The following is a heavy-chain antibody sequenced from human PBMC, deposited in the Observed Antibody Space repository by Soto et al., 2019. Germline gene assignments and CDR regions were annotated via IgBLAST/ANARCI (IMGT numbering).Heavy chain of an antibody. J-gene: IGHJ5*02. V-gene: IGHV4-4*07. Sequence: SETLSLTCTVSGGSISSCYWSWIRQPAGKGLEWIGRIYTSGSSNYKPSLKSRVTMSVDTSKNQFSLKLSSVTAADTAVYYCARVTCSGGSCNTGNWFHXWGQGTLVTVSX. CDR1: GGSISSCY. D-gene: IGHD2-15*01. CDR2: IYTSGSS. CDR3: ARVTCSGGSCNTGNWFHX.